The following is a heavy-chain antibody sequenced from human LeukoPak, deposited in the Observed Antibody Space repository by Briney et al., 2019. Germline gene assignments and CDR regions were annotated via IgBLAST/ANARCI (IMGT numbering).Heavy chain of an antibody. CDR2: IYYTGST. D-gene: IGHD5-12*01. J-gene: IGHJ4*02. V-gene: IGHV4-59*08. CDR3: ARYSGYSGDYFDY. CDR1: GGSISGFY. Sequence: SETLSLTCTVSGGSISGFYWGWIRQPPGKGLEWIGYIYYTGSTDYSPSLKSRVTISVATSKNQFSLKLSSVTAADTAVYYCARYSGYSGDYFDYWGQGTLVTVSA.